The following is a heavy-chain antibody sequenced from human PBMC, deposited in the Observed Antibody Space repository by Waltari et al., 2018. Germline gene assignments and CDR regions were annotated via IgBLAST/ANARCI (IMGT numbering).Heavy chain of an antibody. Sequence: QVQLVQSGAEVKKPGSSVKVSCKASGGTFSSYAISWGRQAPGQGLEWMGGIIPIVATANNTQKAQGRETITADESTSTAYMALRSLRCEDTAVYYCASSFSGYVPYWGQGTLVTVSS. CDR1: GGTFSSYA. CDR3: ASSFSGYVPY. V-gene: IGHV1-69*01. D-gene: IGHD5-12*01. J-gene: IGHJ4*02. CDR2: IIPIVATA.